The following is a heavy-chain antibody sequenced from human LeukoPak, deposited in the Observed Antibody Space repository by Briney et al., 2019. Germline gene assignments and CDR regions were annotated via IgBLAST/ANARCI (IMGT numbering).Heavy chain of an antibody. CDR3: AKDWSSYYDSSGIGGAFDI. Sequence: QPGGSLRLSCAASGFTFSSYGMHWVRQAPGKGLEWVAVISYDGSNKYYADSVKGRFTISRDNSKNTLHLQMDSLRAEDTAVYYCAKDWSSYYDSSGIGGAFDIWGQGTMVTVSS. V-gene: IGHV3-30*18. J-gene: IGHJ3*02. CDR2: ISYDGSNK. CDR1: GFTFSSYG. D-gene: IGHD3-22*01.